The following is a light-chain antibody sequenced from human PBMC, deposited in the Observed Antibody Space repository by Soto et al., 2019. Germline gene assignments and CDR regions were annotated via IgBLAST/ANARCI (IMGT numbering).Light chain of an antibody. Sequence: EIVMTQSPATLSLSPGERATLSCRASQSVSSSYLSWYQQKPGQAPRLLIYGASTRATGIPARFSGSGSGTDFTLTISSLQPEDFAVYYCQQDYNSLTFGGGTKGDIK. V-gene: IGKV3D-7*01. CDR2: GAS. CDR3: QQDYNSLT. J-gene: IGKJ4*01. CDR1: QSVSSSY.